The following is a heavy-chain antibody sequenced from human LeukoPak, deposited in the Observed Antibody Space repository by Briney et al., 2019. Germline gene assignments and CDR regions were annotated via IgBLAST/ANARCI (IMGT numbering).Heavy chain of an antibody. J-gene: IGHJ4*02. V-gene: IGHV3-15*01. Sequence: PGGSLRLSCAASGFTFSNAWMSWVRQAPGKGLEWVGRIKSKTDGGTTDYAAPVKGRFTISRDDSKNTLYLQMNSLKTEDTAVYYCITAHYGESPFDYWGQGTLVTVSS. D-gene: IGHD4-17*01. CDR2: IKSKTDGGTT. CDR3: ITAHYGESPFDY. CDR1: GFTFSNAW.